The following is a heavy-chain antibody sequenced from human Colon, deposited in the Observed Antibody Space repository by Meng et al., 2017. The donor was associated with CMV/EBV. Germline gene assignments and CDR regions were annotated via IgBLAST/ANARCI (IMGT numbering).Heavy chain of an antibody. CDR1: CDSLIGTHS. V-gene: IGHV4-4*01. D-gene: IGHD3-16*01. CDR3: ADPPAGL. Sequence: LSSTRVVSCDSLIGTHSWTWLRQPPGGGLEWIGEIFHSGASNYNPSLKSRATISIDNSKNQFSLRLTSVTVADTAVYFCADPPAGLWGQGVLVTVSS. J-gene: IGHJ4*02. CDR2: IFHSGAS.